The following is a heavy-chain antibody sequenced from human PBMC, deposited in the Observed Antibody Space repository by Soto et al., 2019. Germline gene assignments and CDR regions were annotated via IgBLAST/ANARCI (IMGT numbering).Heavy chain of an antibody. Sequence: GGSLRLSCAASGFTFSNYVMSWVRQAPGKGLEWVSSISNSGGGTYYADSVRGRFTISRDNSKNTLYLQMNSLRAEDTAVYYCAKNPGYYYDGTGYHFDYWGQGTLVTVSS. V-gene: IGHV3-23*01. D-gene: IGHD3-22*01. CDR3: AKNPGYYYDGTGYHFDY. CDR2: ISNSGGGT. CDR1: GFTFSNYV. J-gene: IGHJ4*02.